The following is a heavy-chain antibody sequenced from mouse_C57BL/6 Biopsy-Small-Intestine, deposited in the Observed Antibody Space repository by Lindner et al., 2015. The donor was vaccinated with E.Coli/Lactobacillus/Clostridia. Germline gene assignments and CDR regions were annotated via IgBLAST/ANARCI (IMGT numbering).Heavy chain of an antibody. CDR3: ARGFRCTGNCYYGMDV. Sequence: SVKVSCKASGGTFSSYAFSWVRQAPGQGLEWMGGIIPIFGAANFAPKFQGRVTITADDSTSTLYMELSSLTSKDTAVYYCARGFRCTGNCYYGMDVWGQGTTVTVSS. CDR1: GGTFSSYA. D-gene: IGHD2-1*01. J-gene: IGHJ1*01. V-gene: IGHV1-53*01. CDR2: IIPIFGAA.